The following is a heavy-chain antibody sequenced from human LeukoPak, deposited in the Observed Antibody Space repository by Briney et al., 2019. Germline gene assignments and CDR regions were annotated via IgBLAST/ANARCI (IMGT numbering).Heavy chain of an antibody. V-gene: IGHV1-2*02. Sequence: ASVKVSCTASGYTFTGYYMRWVRQAPGQGLEWMGWINPNSGGTNYAQKFQGRVTMTRDTSISTAYMELSRLRSDDTAVYYCARDRISGSSSWLHYYYGMDVWGQGTTVTVSS. J-gene: IGHJ6*02. CDR1: GYTFTGYY. D-gene: IGHD6-13*01. CDR2: INPNSGGT. CDR3: ARDRISGSSSWLHYYYGMDV.